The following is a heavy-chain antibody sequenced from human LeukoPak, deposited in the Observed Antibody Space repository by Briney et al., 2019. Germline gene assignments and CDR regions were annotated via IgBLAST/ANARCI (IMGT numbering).Heavy chain of an antibody. CDR2: ISAYNGNT. D-gene: IGHD2-21*02. CDR1: GYTFTNYG. J-gene: IGHJ4*02. CDR3: ARGAYCGGDCYQRSLDY. Sequence: GASVKVSCKASGYTFTNYGISWVRQAPGQGLEWMGWISAYNGNTNYAQKLQDRVTMTTGTSTSTAYMEVRSLRSDDTAVYYCARGAYCGGDCYQRSLDYWGQGALVTVSS. V-gene: IGHV1-18*01.